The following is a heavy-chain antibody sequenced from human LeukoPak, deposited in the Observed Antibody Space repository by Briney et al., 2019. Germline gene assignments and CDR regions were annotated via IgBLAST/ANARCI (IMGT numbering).Heavy chain of an antibody. J-gene: IGHJ4*02. CDR2: ISYDGNTI. Sequence: PGGSLRLSCAASEFTFSNYALHWVRQAPGKGLQWVAVISYDGNTIHYADSVKGRFIISRDTSKNTLYLQMNSLRAEDTAVYYCARSGGLQKFDYWGRGTLVTVSS. D-gene: IGHD4-11*01. CDR1: EFTFSNYA. V-gene: IGHV3-30-3*01. CDR3: ARSGGLQKFDY.